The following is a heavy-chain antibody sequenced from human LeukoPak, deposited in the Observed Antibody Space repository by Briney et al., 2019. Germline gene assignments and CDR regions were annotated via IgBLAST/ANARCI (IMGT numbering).Heavy chain of an antibody. Sequence: ASVKVSCKASGGTFSSYAISWVRHAPGQGLEWMGGIIPIFGTANYAQKFQGRVTITTDESTSTAYMELSSLRSEDTAVYYCARVPIRGYYDSSGYYPYYFDYWGQGTLVTVSS. D-gene: IGHD3-22*01. J-gene: IGHJ4*02. CDR2: IIPIFGTA. CDR1: GGTFSSYA. CDR3: ARVPIRGYYDSSGYYPYYFDY. V-gene: IGHV1-69*05.